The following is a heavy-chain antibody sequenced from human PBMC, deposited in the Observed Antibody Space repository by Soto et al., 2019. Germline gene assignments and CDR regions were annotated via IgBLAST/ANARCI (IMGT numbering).Heavy chain of an antibody. V-gene: IGHV3-23*01. D-gene: IGHD2-2*01. CDR3: AKDFVTSYCSSTSCYQNYGMDV. CDR1: GFTFSSYA. Sequence: GGSLRLSCAASGFTFSSYAMSWVRQAPGKGLEWVSAISGSGGSTYYADSVKGRFTISRDNSKNTLYLQMNSLRAEDTAVYYCAKDFVTSYCSSTSCYQNYGMDVWGQGTTVTAS. J-gene: IGHJ6*02. CDR2: ISGSGGST.